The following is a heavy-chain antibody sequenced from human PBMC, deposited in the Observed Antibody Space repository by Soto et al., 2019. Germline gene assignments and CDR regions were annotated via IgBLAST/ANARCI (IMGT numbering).Heavy chain of an antibody. CDR2: VNPTGGST. J-gene: IGHJ4*02. V-gene: IGHV1-46*03. D-gene: IGHD6-25*01. CDR3: ARHLAAGDS. CDR1: GYTFTSYY. Sequence: QVQLVQSGAEVKKPGASVRVSCKASGYTFTSYYIHWVRQAPGQGLEWMAIVNPTGGSTNYAQKFQVRVTVTFDTSTITVFMELNSLRYEDTAVYYCARHLAAGDSWGQGTLVTVSS.